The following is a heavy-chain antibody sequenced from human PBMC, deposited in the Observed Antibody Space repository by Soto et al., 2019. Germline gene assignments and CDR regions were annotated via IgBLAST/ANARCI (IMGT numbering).Heavy chain of an antibody. CDR1: GDSVSSNSAA. Sequence: PSQTLSLTCAISGDSVSSNSAAWNWIRQSPSRGLEWLGRTYYRSKWYNDYAVSVKSRITINPDTSKNQFSLQLNSVTPEDTAVYYRARGRTAMDPHYYYYGMDVWGQGTTVTVSS. V-gene: IGHV6-1*01. J-gene: IGHJ6*02. CDR2: TYYRSKWYN. D-gene: IGHD5-18*01. CDR3: ARGRTAMDPHYYYYGMDV.